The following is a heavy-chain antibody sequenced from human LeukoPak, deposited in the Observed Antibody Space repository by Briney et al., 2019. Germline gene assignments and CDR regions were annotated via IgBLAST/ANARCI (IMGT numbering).Heavy chain of an antibody. CDR3: ARDVSLYDGKSGWFDP. D-gene: IGHD5/OR15-5a*01. J-gene: IGHJ5*02. CDR2: MNPNSGNT. Sequence: GASVKVSCKASGYTFTSYDINWVRQATGQGLEWMGWMNPNSGNTGYAQKFQGRVTMTRNTSISTAYMELSSLRSEDTAVYYCARDVSLYDGKSGWFDPWGQGALVYV. V-gene: IGHV1-8*01. CDR1: GYTFTSYD.